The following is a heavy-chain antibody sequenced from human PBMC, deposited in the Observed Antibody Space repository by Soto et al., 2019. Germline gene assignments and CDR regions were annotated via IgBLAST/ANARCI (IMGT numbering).Heavy chain of an antibody. CDR2: IYYSGTT. J-gene: IGHJ3*02. Sequence: SVTLSLTWSVADGSIRNYYWSWIRQPPGKGLEWIGSIYYSGTTNYNPSLKSRVTISVDTSKNQFSLKLSSVTAADTAVYYCARTRDGNNRDGFDIWGQGTTVTVSS. CDR1: DGSIRNYY. V-gene: IGHV4-59*01. CDR3: ARTRDGNNRDGFDI.